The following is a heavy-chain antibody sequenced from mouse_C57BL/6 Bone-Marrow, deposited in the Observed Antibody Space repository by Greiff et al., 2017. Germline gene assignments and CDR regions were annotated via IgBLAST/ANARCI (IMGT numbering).Heavy chain of an antibody. D-gene: IGHD2-12*01. J-gene: IGHJ4*01. CDR3: ARSYSVNAKDN. V-gene: IGHV5-17*01. CDR2: ISSGSSTI. Sequence: EVQLVESGGGLVKPGGSLKLSCAASGFTFSDYGMHWVRQAPEKGLEWVAYISSGSSTIYYADTVKGRFTISRDNAKNTLFLQMTSLRAEDTAMYYCARSYSVNAKDNWGQGTAVTVTA. CDR1: GFTFSDYG.